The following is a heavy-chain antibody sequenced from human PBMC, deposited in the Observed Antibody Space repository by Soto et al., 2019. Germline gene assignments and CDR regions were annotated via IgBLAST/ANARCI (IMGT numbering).Heavy chain of an antibody. V-gene: IGHV4-34*01. J-gene: IGHJ4*02. D-gene: IGHD6-6*01. CDR1: GVSFIGYY. CDR2: INHSGST. CDR3: VRGLGSSVDY. Sequence: SETLSLTCGVNGVSFIGYYRSWVRQPPGKGLEWIGEINHSGSTNYNPSLKSRVSISVDTSKSQFSLKMSSVTAADTAVYYCVRGLGSSVDYWGQGTVVTVSS.